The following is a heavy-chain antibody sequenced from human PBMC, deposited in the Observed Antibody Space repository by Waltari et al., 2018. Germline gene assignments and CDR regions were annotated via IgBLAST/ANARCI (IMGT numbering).Heavy chain of an antibody. J-gene: IGHJ3*02. D-gene: IGHD6-13*01. CDR2: VIPIFGTP. V-gene: IGHV1-69*12. Sequence: QVQLVQSGAEVKKPGSSMKVSCKTSGDTFSSPTFSWVRQAPGQGLEWVGGVIPIFGTPSYAQKFQGRVTIIADESTSTAYMELSSLRSEDTAVYFCATAAVATPQAFDTWGQGTMVTVSS. CDR1: GDTFSSPT. CDR3: ATAAVATPQAFDT.